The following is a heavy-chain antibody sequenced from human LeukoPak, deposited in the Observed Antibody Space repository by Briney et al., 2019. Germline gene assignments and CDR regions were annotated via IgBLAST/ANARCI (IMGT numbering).Heavy chain of an antibody. CDR2: IYYSGST. V-gene: IGHV4-39*01. CDR3: ARRRDGYNRAFDI. D-gene: IGHD5-24*01. CDR1: GGSISSSSYY. Sequence: SETLSLTCTVSGGSISSSSYYWGWIRQPPGKGLEWIGSIYYSGSTYYNPSLKSRVTISVDTSKNQFSLKLSSVTAADTAVYYCARRRDGYNRAFDIWGQGTMVTVSS. J-gene: IGHJ3*02.